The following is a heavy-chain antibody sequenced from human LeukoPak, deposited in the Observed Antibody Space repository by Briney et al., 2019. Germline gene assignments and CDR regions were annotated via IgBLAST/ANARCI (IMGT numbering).Heavy chain of an antibody. Sequence: QSGGSLRLSCAASGFTFSDHYMDWVRQAPGKGLEWVGRTKNKANTYTTEYAASVKGRFTISRDDSKNSLYLQMNSLKTEDTAVYYCARAFRHGGHGFEFDYWGQGTLVTVSS. D-gene: IGHD5-12*01. J-gene: IGHJ4*02. CDR2: TKNKANTYTT. CDR3: ARAFRHGGHGFEFDY. V-gene: IGHV3-72*01. CDR1: GFTFSDHY.